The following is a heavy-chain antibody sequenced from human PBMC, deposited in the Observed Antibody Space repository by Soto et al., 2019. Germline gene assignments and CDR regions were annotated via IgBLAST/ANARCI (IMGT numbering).Heavy chain of an antibody. CDR1: RSCISSGDYY. CDR2: IYYSGST. J-gene: IGHJ4*02. Sequence: TRWLTGTVCRSCISSGDYYGGWSRRAPGKGLEWIGYIYYSGSTYYNPSLKSRVTISVDTSKNQFSLKLSSVTATDTAVYYCARQRTTVVTQAYFDHWGQVALVTVSS. CDR3: ARQRTTVVTQAYFDH. V-gene: IGHV4-30-4*01. D-gene: IGHD2-21*02.